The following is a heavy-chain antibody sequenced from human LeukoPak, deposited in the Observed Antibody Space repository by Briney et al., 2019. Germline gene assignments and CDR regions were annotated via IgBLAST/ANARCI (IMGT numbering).Heavy chain of an antibody. D-gene: IGHD1-26*01. CDR3: ATLVGAIPLDAFDI. CDR1: GYTLTELS. CDR2: FDPEDGET. V-gene: IGHV1-24*01. J-gene: IGHJ3*02. Sequence: ASVNVSCKVSGYTLTELSMHWVRQAPGKGLEWMGGFDPEDGETIYAQKFQGRVTMTEDTSTDTAYMELSSLRSEDTAVYYCATLVGAIPLDAFDIWGQGTMVTVSS.